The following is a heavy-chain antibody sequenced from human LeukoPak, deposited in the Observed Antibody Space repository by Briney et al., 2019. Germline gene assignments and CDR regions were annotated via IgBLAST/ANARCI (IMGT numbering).Heavy chain of an antibody. V-gene: IGHV3-74*01. CDR2: IRSDGSST. J-gene: IGHJ5*02. CDR1: GFTFSDTW. Sequence: GGSLRLSCAASGFTFSDTWMHWVRQAPGEGLVWVSRIRSDGSSTSYADSVKGRFTISRDNAKNTLYLQMNSLRAEDTAVYYCARLAVAGTISLRWFDPWGQGTLVTVSS. D-gene: IGHD6-19*01. CDR3: ARLAVAGTISLRWFDP.